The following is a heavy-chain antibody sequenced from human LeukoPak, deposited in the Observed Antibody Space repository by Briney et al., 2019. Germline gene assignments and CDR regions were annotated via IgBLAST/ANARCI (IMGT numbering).Heavy chain of an antibody. Sequence: PGRSLRLSCAASGFTLSSYAMHWVRQAPGKGLEWVAVISYDGSNKYYADSVKGRFTISRDNAKNSLYLQMNSLRAEDTAVYYCARDTRGESDYWGQGTLVTVSS. V-gene: IGHV3-30-3*01. CDR2: ISYDGSNK. D-gene: IGHD2-2*01. CDR3: ARDTRGESDY. CDR1: GFTLSSYA. J-gene: IGHJ4*02.